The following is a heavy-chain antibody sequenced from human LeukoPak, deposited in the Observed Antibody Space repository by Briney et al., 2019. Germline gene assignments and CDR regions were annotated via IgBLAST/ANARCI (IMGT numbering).Heavy chain of an antibody. CDR2: ISGSGDYT. CDR1: GFTFSNYA. CDR3: AKDRASGSGSYSYRGFDY. V-gene: IGHV3-23*01. Sequence: GGSLRLSCAASGFTFSNYAMSWVRQAPGRGLEWVSAISGSGDYTNYADSVKGRFTISRDNSKNTLYLQMNSLRAEDTAVYYCAKDRASGSGSYSYRGFDYWGQGTLVAVSS. D-gene: IGHD6-19*01. J-gene: IGHJ4*02.